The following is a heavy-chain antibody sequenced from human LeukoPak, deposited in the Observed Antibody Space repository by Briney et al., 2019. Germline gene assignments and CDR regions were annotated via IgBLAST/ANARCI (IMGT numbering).Heavy chain of an antibody. CDR2: INHSGYT. J-gene: IGHJ4*02. V-gene: IGHV4-34*01. Sequence: PSETLSLTCGVSGVPFSNYYWSWVRQSPTQGLEWIGEINHSGYTNYNPSLKSRVTMSIDTSKNQFSLKLSSVTAADTAVYYCARGDTVGYYFDYWGQGTLVTVSS. D-gene: IGHD5-12*01. CDR1: GVPFSNYY. CDR3: ARGDTVGYYFDY.